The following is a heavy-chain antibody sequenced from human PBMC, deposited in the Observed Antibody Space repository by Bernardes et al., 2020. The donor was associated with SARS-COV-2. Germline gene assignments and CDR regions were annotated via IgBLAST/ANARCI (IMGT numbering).Heavy chain of an antibody. V-gene: IGHV3-21*01. D-gene: IGHD3-3*01. Sequence: GGSLRLSCAASGFTFSSYSMNWVRQAPGKGLEWVSSISSSSSYIYYADSVKGRFTISRDNAKNSLYLQMNSLRAEDTAVYYCARDKVLRFLEGPPGYYYYGMDVWGQGTTVTVSS. CDR1: GFTFSSYS. CDR3: ARDKVLRFLEGPPGYYYYGMDV. J-gene: IGHJ6*02. CDR2: ISSSSSYI.